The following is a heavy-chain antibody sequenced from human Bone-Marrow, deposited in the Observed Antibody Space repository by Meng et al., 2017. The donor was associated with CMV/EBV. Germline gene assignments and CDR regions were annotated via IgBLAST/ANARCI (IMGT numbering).Heavy chain of an antibody. D-gene: IGHD5-18*01. CDR3: ARRFTAQGFDY. J-gene: IGHJ4*02. V-gene: IGHV2-26*01. CDR1: GFSLSNARMG. CDR2: IFSNDEK. Sequence: SGPTLVKPTETLTLTCTVSGFSLSNARMGVSWIRQPPGKALEWLAHIFSNDEKSYSTSLKSRLTISKDTSKSQVVFTMTNMDPVDTATHYCARRFTAQGFDYWGQGTLVTVSS.